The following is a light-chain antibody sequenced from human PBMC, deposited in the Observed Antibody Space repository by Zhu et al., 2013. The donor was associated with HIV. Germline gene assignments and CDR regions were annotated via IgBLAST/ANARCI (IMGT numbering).Light chain of an antibody. Sequence: IQLTQSPSFLSGSVEDTVRITCRASQGINTYLAWYQQKPGKTPQLLIYDASILESGVPSRFSGSGSGTDFTLTISSLQPEDSATYYCQQFNSYPLTFGGGTKVEIK. V-gene: IGKV1-13*02. CDR3: QQFNSYPLT. CDR1: QGINTY. CDR2: DAS. J-gene: IGKJ4*01.